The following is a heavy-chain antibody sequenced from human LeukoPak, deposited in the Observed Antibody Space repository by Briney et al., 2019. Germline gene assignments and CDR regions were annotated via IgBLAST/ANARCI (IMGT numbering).Heavy chain of an antibody. J-gene: IGHJ4*02. Sequence: SVKVSCKASGGTFGSYAISWVRQAPGQGLEWMGGIIPIFGTANYAQKFQGRVTITADESTSTAYMELSSLRSEDTAVYYCAREGRDYGSSSSSLYFDYWGQGTLVTVSS. CDR2: IIPIFGTA. V-gene: IGHV1-69*13. CDR1: GGTFGSYA. CDR3: AREGRDYGSSSSSLYFDY. D-gene: IGHD6-6*01.